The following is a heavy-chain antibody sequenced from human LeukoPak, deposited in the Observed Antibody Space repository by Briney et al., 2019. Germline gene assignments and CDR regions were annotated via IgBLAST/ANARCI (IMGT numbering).Heavy chain of an antibody. CDR3: ATLIPSSSWPYNWFDP. Sequence: SETLSLTCAVYGGSFSGYYWSRIRQPPGKGLEWIGEINHSGSTNYNPSLKSRVTISVDTSKNQFSLKLSSVTAADTAVYYCATLIPSSSWPYNWFDPWGQGTLVTVSS. CDR1: GGSFSGYY. V-gene: IGHV4-34*01. CDR2: INHSGST. D-gene: IGHD6-13*01. J-gene: IGHJ5*02.